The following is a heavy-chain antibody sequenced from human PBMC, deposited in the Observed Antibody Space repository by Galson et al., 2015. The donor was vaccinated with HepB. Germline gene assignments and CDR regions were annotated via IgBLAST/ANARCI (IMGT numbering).Heavy chain of an antibody. V-gene: IGHV4-59*01. CDR2: IYHSGST. CDR1: GGSISSYY. D-gene: IGHD6-19*01. J-gene: IGHJ2*01. CDR3: ARRTSYSSGWYESYFDL. Sequence: ETLSLTCTVSGGSISSYYWSWIRQPPGKGLEWIGYIYHSGSTNYNPSLKSRVTISVDTSKNQFSLKLSSVTAADTAVYYCARRTSYSSGWYESYFDLWGRGTLVTVSS.